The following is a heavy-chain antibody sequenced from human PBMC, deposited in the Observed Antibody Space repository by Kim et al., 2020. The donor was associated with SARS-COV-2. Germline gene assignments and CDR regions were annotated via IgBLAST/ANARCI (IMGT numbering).Heavy chain of an antibody. CDR3: ARDHPYCSGGSCYYYGMDV. V-gene: IGHV3-30-3*01. CDR2: ISYDGSNK. Sequence: GGSLRLSCAASGFTFSSYAMHWVRQAPGKGLEWVAVISYDGSNKYYADSVGRFTISRDNSKNTLYLQMNSLRAEDTAVYYCARDHPYCSGGSCYYYGMDVWGQGTTVTVAS. J-gene: IGHJ6*02. D-gene: IGHD2-15*01. CDR1: GFTFSSYA.